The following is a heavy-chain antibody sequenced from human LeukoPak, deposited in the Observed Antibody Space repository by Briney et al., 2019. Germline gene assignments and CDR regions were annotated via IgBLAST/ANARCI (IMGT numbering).Heavy chain of an antibody. D-gene: IGHD6-13*01. V-gene: IGHV3-9*01. CDR2: ISWNSGSI. J-gene: IGHJ6*03. Sequence: GGSLRLSCAASGFTFDDYAMHWVRQAPGKGLEWVSGISWNSGSIGYADSVKGRFTISRDNSKNTLYLQMNSLRAEDTAVYYCAKDLWATSIAAAGNYMDVWGKGTTVTVSS. CDR3: AKDLWATSIAAAGNYMDV. CDR1: GFTFDDYA.